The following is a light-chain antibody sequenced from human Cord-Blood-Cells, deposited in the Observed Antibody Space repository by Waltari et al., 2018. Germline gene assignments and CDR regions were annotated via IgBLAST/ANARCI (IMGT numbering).Light chain of an antibody. V-gene: IGLV2-14*01. CDR1: SSHVGGYTY. Sequence: QSALTQPASVSGSPGQSITISCTGTSSHVGGYTYVSWYQQHPGKAPTLMIYDVRNRPSGVSNRFSGSKSGNTASLTISGLQAEDEADYYCSSYTSSSTLVFGGGTKLTVL. CDR2: DVR. J-gene: IGLJ3*02. CDR3: SSYTSSSTLV.